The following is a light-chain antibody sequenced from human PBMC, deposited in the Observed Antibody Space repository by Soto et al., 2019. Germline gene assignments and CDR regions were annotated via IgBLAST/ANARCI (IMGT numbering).Light chain of an antibody. V-gene: IGKV3-15*01. J-gene: IGKJ4*01. CDR2: RAS. CDR1: QSINSN. Sequence: IVMTQSPATLSVSPGERATLSCRASQSINSNLAWYQQKPGQAPRLLMFRASIRATGFPARFSGSGSGTKLNITISSPQSEDSAIYYWQQYNNWPRATFGGGTKVEIK. CDR3: QQYNNWPRAT.